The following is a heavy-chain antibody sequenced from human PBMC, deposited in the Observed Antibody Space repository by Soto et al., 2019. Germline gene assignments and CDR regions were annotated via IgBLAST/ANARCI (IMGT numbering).Heavy chain of an antibody. V-gene: IGHV3-33*01. J-gene: IGHJ6*02. Sequence: QVQLVESGGNVVQPGRSLRLSCAASGFSFSSHGMHWVRQAPGKGLEWVAHLWAGGNIRYYAYSAKGRFTISSEHSKNTLYLQMDSLGADDTAVYYCARDAQQLANYGMDAWGPGTTVTVSS. D-gene: IGHD6-13*01. CDR1: GFSFSSHG. CDR2: LWAGGNIR. CDR3: ARDAQQLANYGMDA.